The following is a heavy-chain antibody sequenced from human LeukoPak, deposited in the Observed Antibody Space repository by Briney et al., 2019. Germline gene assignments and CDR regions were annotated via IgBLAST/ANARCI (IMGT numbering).Heavy chain of an antibody. Sequence: GGSLRLSCAASGFTFSSYWMHWVRQAPGKGLVWVSRINTDGSSTSYADSVKGRFTISRDNAKNTLYLQMNSLRAEDTAVYYCARGYYYDSSAHDIWGQGTMVTVSS. CDR2: INTDGSST. CDR3: ARGYYYDSSAHDI. V-gene: IGHV3-74*01. CDR1: GFTFSSYW. D-gene: IGHD3-22*01. J-gene: IGHJ3*02.